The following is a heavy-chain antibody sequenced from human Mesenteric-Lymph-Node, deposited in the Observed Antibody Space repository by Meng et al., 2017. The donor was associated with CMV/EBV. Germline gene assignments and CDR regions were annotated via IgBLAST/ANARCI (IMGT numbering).Heavy chain of an antibody. CDR1: GGSVSSAADY. Sequence: SGGSVSSAADYWNWFRQPPGRGLEWIGYIYYSGSTNHNPSLKSRLTISIDTSMNQFSLKLTSVIAADTAVYYCARGQWFSPSYGMDVWGQGTMVTVSS. CDR3: ARGQWFSPSYGMDV. J-gene: IGHJ6*02. D-gene: IGHD3-22*01. V-gene: IGHV4-31*02. CDR2: IYYSGST.